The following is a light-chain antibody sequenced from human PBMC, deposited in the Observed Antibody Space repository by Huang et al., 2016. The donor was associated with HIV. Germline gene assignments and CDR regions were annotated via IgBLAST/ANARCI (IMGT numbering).Light chain of an antibody. J-gene: IGKJ1*01. CDR1: QSINTY. CDR2: AAS. Sequence: DIQMTQSPSSLSASVGDRVTITCRASQSINTYLNWLQQKPGKAPKVLISAASTLKSGVPSRFSGGGSGTHFTLTITSLQPEDFATYYCQQTYTGVTFGQGTKVEIK. V-gene: IGKV1-39*01. CDR3: QQTYTGVT.